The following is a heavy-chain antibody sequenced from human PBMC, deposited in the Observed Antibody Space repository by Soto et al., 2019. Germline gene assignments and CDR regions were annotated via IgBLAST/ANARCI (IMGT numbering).Heavy chain of an antibody. Sequence: EVQLVESGGGLVQPGGSLRLSCAASGFTVSSNYMSWVRQAPGKGLEWVSVIYSGGSTYYADSVKGRFTISRDNSKNTLDLQMNSLRAEDTAVYYCARGLDSSGWEKRYYFDYWGQGTLVTVSS. CDR2: IYSGGST. D-gene: IGHD6-19*01. J-gene: IGHJ4*02. CDR1: GFTVSSNY. V-gene: IGHV3-66*01. CDR3: ARGLDSSGWEKRYYFDY.